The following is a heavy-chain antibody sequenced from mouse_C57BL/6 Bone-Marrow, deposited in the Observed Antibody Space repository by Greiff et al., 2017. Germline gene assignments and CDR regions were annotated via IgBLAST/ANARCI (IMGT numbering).Heavy chain of an antibody. J-gene: IGHJ2*01. CDR2: IDPENGDT. V-gene: IGHV14-4*01. Sequence: VQLQQSGAELVRPGASVKLSCTASGFNIKDDYMHWVKQRPEQGLEWIGWIDPENGDTEYASKFQGKATITADTSSNTAYLQLSSLTSEDTAVYYCTTCTTVAHYFDYWGQGTTLTVSS. D-gene: IGHD1-1*01. CDR3: TTCTTVAHYFDY. CDR1: GFNIKDDY.